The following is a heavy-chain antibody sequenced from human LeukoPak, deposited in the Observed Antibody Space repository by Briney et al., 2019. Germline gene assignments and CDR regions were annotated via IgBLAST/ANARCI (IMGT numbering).Heavy chain of an antibody. CDR2: IYYSGST. Sequence: SETLSLTCTLSGASISSCYWNWIRQPPGKGLEWIGYIYYSGSTKYNPSLKSRVTISVDTSKNQFSLRLRSVTAADTAVYYCARGGFLDPFDPWGQGTLVTVSS. CDR1: GASISSCY. V-gene: IGHV4-59*01. D-gene: IGHD1-1*01. CDR3: ARGGFLDPFDP. J-gene: IGHJ5*02.